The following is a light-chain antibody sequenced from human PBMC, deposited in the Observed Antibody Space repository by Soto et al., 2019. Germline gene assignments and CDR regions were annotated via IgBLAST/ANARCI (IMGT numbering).Light chain of an antibody. CDR2: EGS. Sequence: QSALTQPASVSGSPGQSITISCTGTSSDVGSYNLVSWYQQHPGKAPILMIYEGSKRPSGVSNRFSGSKSGNTASLTISGLQAEDEADYYGCSHAGRSTLYVFGTRTKATVL. CDR3: CSHAGRSTLYV. J-gene: IGLJ1*01. V-gene: IGLV2-23*01. CDR1: SSDVGSYNL.